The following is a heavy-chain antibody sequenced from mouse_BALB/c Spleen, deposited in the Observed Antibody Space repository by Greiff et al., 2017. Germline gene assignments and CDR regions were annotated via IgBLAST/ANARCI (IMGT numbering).Heavy chain of an antibody. Sequence: EVQLQQSGAELVKPGASVKLSCTASGFNIKDTYMHWVKQRPEQGLEWIGRIDPANGNTKYDPKFQGKATITADTSSNTAYLQLSSLTSEDTAVYYCAREGAYDGYFDYWGQGTTLTVSS. CDR2: IDPANGNT. CDR1: GFNIKDTY. J-gene: IGHJ2*01. CDR3: AREGAYDGYFDY. D-gene: IGHD2-3*01. V-gene: IGHV14-3*02.